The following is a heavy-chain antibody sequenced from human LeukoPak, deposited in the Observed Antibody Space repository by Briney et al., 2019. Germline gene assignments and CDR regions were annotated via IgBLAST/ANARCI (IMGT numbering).Heavy chain of an antibody. CDR2: INHSGST. D-gene: IGHD6-19*01. CDR1: GGSFSGYY. V-gene: IGHV4-34*01. CDR3: ARGLGSGWYTFDY. Sequence: SETLSLTCAVYGGSFSGYYWSWIRQPPGKGLEWIGEINHSGSTNYNPSLKSRVTISVDTSKNQFSLKLSSVTAADTAVYYCARGLGSGWYTFDYWGQGTLVTVSS. J-gene: IGHJ4*02.